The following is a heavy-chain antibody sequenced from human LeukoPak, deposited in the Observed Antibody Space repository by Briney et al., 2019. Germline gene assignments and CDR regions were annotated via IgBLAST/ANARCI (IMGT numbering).Heavy chain of an antibody. J-gene: IGHJ4*02. D-gene: IGHD1-1*01. V-gene: IGHV4-31*03. Sequence: SETLSLTCTVSGGSISSGGYYWSWIRQHPGKGLEWIGYIYYSVSTYYNPSLKSRVTISVDTSKNQFSLKLSSVTAADTAVYYCARENWNYFDYWGQGTMVTVSS. CDR2: IYYSVST. CDR1: GGSISSGGYY. CDR3: ARENWNYFDY.